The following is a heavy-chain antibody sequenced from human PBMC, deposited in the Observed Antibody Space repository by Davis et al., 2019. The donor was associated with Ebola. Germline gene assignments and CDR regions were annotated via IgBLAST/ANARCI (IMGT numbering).Heavy chain of an antibody. CDR2: IKQDGSEK. J-gene: IGHJ4*02. CDR3: AKDITMVRGVIDY. V-gene: IGHV3-7*03. CDR1: GFTFSSYA. D-gene: IGHD3-10*01. Sequence: GGSLRLSCAASGFTFSSYAMSWVRQAPGKGLEWVANIKQDGSEKYYVDSVKGRFTISRDNAKNSLYLQMNSLRAEDTALYYCAKDITMVRGVIDYWGQGTLVTVSS.